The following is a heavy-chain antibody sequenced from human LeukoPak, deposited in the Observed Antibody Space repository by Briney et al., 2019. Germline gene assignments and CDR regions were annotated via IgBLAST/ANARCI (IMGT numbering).Heavy chain of an antibody. Sequence: GGSLRLSCAASGFTFSSYAMHWVRQAPGKGLEWVAVISYDGSNKYCADSVKGRFTISRDNSKNTLYLQMNSLRAEDTAVYYCARDAGSRGMDVWGQGTTVTVSS. J-gene: IGHJ6*02. CDR1: GFTFSSYA. CDR3: ARDAGSRGMDV. CDR2: ISYDGSNK. V-gene: IGHV3-30-3*01.